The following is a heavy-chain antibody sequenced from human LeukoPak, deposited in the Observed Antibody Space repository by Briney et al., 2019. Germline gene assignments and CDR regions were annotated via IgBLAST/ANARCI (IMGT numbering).Heavy chain of an antibody. J-gene: IGHJ4*02. V-gene: IGHV3-23*01. D-gene: IGHD6-19*01. CDR2: ISGSGGST. CDR3: AKGLSSGWNLKGSDY. CDR1: GFTFSSYA. Sequence: GGSLRLSCAASGFTFSSYAMSRVRQAPGKGLEWVSSISGSGGSTYYADSVKGRFTISRDNSKNTLYLQMNSLRVEDTAVYYCAKGLSSGWNLKGSDYWGQGTLVTVSS.